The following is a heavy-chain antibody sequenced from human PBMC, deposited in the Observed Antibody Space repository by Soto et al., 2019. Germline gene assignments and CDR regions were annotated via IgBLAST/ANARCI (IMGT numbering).Heavy chain of an antibody. V-gene: IGHV3-21*01. J-gene: IGHJ4*02. CDR3: ARDLYSSSWTFFDY. Sequence: EVQLVESGGGLVKPGGSLRLSCAASGFTFSSYSMNWVRQAPGKGLEWVSSISSGSSYIYYADSVKGRFTISRDNAKNSLYLQMNSLRAEDTAVYYCARDLYSSSWTFFDYWGQGTLVTVSS. CDR2: ISSGSSYI. D-gene: IGHD6-13*01. CDR1: GFTFSSYS.